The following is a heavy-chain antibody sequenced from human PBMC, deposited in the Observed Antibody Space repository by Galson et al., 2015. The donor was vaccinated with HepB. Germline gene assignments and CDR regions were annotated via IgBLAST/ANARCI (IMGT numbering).Heavy chain of an antibody. V-gene: IGHV1-8*02. CDR3: ARGSAAAFDS. Sequence: SVKVSCKASGYTFTSYGISWVRQAPGQGLEWMGWMNPNSGKTGYAQTFQGRVTMTRSSSISTAYMELSGLRSEDTAVYYCARGSAAAFDSWGQGTLVTVSS. CDR2: MNPNSGKT. D-gene: IGHD2-15*01. J-gene: IGHJ4*02. CDR1: GYTFTSYG.